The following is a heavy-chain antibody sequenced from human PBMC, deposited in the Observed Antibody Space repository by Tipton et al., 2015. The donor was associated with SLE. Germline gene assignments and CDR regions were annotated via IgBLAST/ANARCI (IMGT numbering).Heavy chain of an antibody. CDR1: GFTFSSYA. Sequence: SLRLSCAASGFTFSSYAMSWVRQAPGKGLEWVSVIYSGDSTYYADSVKGRFTISRDNSKNTLYLQMNSLRAEDTALYYCAKDSAVTTPLYYYGMDVWGQGTTVTASS. D-gene: IGHD4-17*01. CDR3: AKDSAVTTPLYYYGMDV. V-gene: IGHV3-23*03. J-gene: IGHJ6*02. CDR2: IYSGDST.